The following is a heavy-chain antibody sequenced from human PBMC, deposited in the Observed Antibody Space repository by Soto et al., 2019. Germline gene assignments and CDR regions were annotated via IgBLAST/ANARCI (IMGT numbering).Heavy chain of an antibody. J-gene: IGHJ3*02. CDR2: IYYSGST. Sequence: SETLSLTCTVSGGSIGSYYWSWIRQPPGKGLEWIGYIYYSGSTNYNPSLKSRVTISVDTSKNQFSLKLSSVTAADTAVYYCARGLRYFDWLFEHDAFDIWGQGTMVTVSS. CDR3: ARGLRYFDWLFEHDAFDI. V-gene: IGHV4-59*01. CDR1: GGSIGSYY. D-gene: IGHD3-9*01.